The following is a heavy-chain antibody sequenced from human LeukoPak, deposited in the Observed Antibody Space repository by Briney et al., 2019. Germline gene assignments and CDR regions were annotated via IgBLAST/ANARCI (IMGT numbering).Heavy chain of an antibody. CDR3: ARGKELLWFGESFSPGWFDP. V-gene: IGHV4-34*01. D-gene: IGHD3-10*01. CDR2: INHSGST. Sequence: SETLSLTCAVYGGSFNGYYWSWIRQPPGKGLEWIGEINHSGSTNFNPSLKSRVTISVDTSKNQFSLKLSSVPAADTAVYYCARGKELLWFGESFSPGWFDPWGQGTLVTVSS. CDR1: GGSFNGYY. J-gene: IGHJ5*02.